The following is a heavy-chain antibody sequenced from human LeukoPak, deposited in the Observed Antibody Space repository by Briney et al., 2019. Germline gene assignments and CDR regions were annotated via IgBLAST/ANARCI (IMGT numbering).Heavy chain of an antibody. CDR2: ISGSGGST. V-gene: IGHV3-23*01. Sequence: PGGSLRLSCAASGFTFSSYGMSWVRQAPGKGLEWVSAISGSGGSTYYADSVKGRFTISRDNSKNTLYLQMNSLRAEDTAVYYCASDSSGYYSNFGYFDYWGQGTLVTVSS. J-gene: IGHJ4*02. CDR1: GFTFSSYG. D-gene: IGHD3-22*01. CDR3: ASDSSGYYSNFGYFDY.